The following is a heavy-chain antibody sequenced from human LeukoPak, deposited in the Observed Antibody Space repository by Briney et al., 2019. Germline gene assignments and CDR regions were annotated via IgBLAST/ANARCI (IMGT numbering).Heavy chain of an antibody. J-gene: IGHJ4*02. D-gene: IGHD3-22*01. CDR1: GGSFSGYY. V-gene: IGHV4-34*01. CDR3: AGTSPYYYDSSGRIDY. Sequence: SETLSLTCAVYGGSFSGYYWSWIRQPPGKGLEWIGEINHSGSTNYNPSLKSRVTISVDTSKNQFSLKLSSVTAADTAVYYCAGTSPYYYDSSGRIDYWGQGTLVTVSS. CDR2: INHSGST.